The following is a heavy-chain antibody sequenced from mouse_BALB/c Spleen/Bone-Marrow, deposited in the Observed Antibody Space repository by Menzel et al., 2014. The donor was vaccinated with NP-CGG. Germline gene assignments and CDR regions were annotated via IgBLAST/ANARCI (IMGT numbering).Heavy chain of an antibody. CDR2: INPDSSTI. J-gene: IGHJ4*01. CDR1: GFDFSRYW. D-gene: IGHD2-14*01. CDR3: ARRGVRREAYYAMDY. V-gene: IGHV4-1*02. Sequence: EVKLMESGGGLVQPGGSLKLSCAASGFDFSRYWMSWVRQAPGKGLEWIGAINPDSSTINYTSSLKDKFIISRDNAKNTLYLQKNKVRSEDAALYYCARRGVRREAYYAMDYWGQGTSVTVSS.